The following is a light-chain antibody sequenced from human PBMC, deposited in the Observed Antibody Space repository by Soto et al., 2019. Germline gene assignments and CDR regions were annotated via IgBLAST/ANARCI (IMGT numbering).Light chain of an antibody. CDR1: SSDVGGYNY. J-gene: IGLJ1*01. CDR3: SSYAGSYTYV. CDR2: DVS. Sequence: QSALTQPRSVSGSPGQSVTISCTGTSSDVGGYNYVSWYQQHPGKAPKLMIYDVSNRPSGVPDRFSGSKSGNTASLTISGLQAEDEADYYCSSYAGSYTYVFGTGTKVTVL. V-gene: IGLV2-11*01.